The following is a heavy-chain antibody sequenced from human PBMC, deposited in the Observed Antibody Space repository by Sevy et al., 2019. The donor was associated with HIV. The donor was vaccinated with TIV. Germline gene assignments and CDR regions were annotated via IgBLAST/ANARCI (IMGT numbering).Heavy chain of an antibody. CDR2: ISAYNGNT. CDR1: GYTFTSYG. Sequence: ASVKVSCKASGYTFTSYGISWVRQAPGQGLEWMGWISAYNGNTNYAQKLQGRVTMTTDTSTSTAYMELRSLRSDDTAVYYCARDGYDFWSGYYSVDLDYWGQGTLVTVSS. D-gene: IGHD3-3*01. J-gene: IGHJ4*02. V-gene: IGHV1-18*04. CDR3: ARDGYDFWSGYYSVDLDY.